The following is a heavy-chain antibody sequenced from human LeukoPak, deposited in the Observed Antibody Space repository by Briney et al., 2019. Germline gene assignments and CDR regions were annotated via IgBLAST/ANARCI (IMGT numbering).Heavy chain of an antibody. CDR2: IKQDGSEE. V-gene: IGHV3-7*05. J-gene: IGHJ4*02. CDR1: GFTFSSYW. D-gene: IGHD6-6*01. CDR3: ARARSSSSVSPGY. Sequence: GGSLRLSCAASGFTFSSYWMSWVRQAPGKGLEWVANIKQDGSEEYYVDSVKGRFTISRDNAKNSLYLQMNSLRAEDTAVYYCARARSSSSVSPGYWGQGTLVTVSP.